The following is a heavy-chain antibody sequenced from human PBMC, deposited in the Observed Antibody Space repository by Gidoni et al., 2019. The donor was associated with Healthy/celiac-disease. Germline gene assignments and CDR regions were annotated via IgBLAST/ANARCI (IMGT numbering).Heavy chain of an antibody. D-gene: IGHD6-13*01. CDR3: AILITHSSHKPHFDY. J-gene: IGHJ4*02. CDR2: IIPIFGTA. V-gene: IGHV1-69*01. Sequence: HVQLVQSGAEVKKPGSSVKVSCKASGGTFSSYAISWVRQAPVQGLEWKGGIIPIFGTANYAQKFQGRFTITADESTSTAYMELSSLRSEDTAVYYCAILITHSSHKPHFDYWGQGTLVTVSS. CDR1: GGTFSSYA.